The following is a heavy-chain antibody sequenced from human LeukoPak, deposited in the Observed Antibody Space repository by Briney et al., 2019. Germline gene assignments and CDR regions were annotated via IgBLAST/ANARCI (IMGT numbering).Heavy chain of an antibody. D-gene: IGHD1-26*01. Sequence: SETLSLTCTVSGGSVTTYYCSWIRQSAGKGLEWIGHISTSGTTTYHPLLKSRVTMSVDTSKNQFSLKLTSVTAADTAVYYCAREATVVGATIIWGQGTLVTVSS. J-gene: IGHJ4*02. V-gene: IGHV4-4*07. CDR2: ISTSGTT. CDR3: AREATVVGATII. CDR1: GGSVTTYY.